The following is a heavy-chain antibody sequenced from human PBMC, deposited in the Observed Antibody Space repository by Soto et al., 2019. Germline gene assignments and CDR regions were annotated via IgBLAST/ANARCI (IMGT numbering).Heavy chain of an antibody. D-gene: IGHD2-8*01. CDR1: GFTFNDYG. Sequence: HVQLVESGGGVVQPGTSLRLSCTTSGFTFNDYGFHWVRQAPGKGLEWVSGIWYDGRKTLYADSVKGRLTISRDDSKNTLYLQMNSMRDGETAVYYCARDLCSTSYYFDFWGLGTLVIVSS. V-gene: IGHV3-33*01. CDR3: ARDLCSTSYYFDF. J-gene: IGHJ4*02. CDR2: IWYDGRKT.